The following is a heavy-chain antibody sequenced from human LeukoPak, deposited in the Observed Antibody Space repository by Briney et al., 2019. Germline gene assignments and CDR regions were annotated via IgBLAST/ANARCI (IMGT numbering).Heavy chain of an antibody. D-gene: IGHD3-10*02. CDR3: AGAPGITMSPYYFDY. Sequence: PSETLSLTCTVSGGSISSYYWSWIRQPPGKGLEWIGYIYYSGITNYNPSLKSRVTISVDTSKNQFSLKLSSVTAADTAVYYCAGAPGITMSPYYFDYWGQGTLVTVSS. CDR1: GGSISSYY. V-gene: IGHV4-59*01. CDR2: IYYSGIT. J-gene: IGHJ4*02.